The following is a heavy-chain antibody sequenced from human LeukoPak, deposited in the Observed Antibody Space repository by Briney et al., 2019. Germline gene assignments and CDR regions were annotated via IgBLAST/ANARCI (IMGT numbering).Heavy chain of an antibody. Sequence: SETLSLTCTVSGGSLSSHYWSWIRQPAGKGLEWIGRIYNSGITNYKPSLKGRVTMSVDTSKNQFSLKLSSVTAADTAIYYCARGGGDSLIITPFDYWGQGTLVTVSS. CDR2: IYNSGIT. V-gene: IGHV4-4*07. CDR1: GGSLSSHY. CDR3: ARGGGDSLIITPFDY. J-gene: IGHJ4*02. D-gene: IGHD3-22*01.